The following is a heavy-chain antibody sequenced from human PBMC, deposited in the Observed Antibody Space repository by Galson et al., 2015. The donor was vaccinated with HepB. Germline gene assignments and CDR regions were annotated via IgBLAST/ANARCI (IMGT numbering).Heavy chain of an antibody. V-gene: IGHV3-23*01. CDR2: ISSGGDST. Sequence: SLRLSCAASGFTFSRYAMSWVRQAPGQGLEWVSGISSGGDSTYYADSVKGRFTISRDNSKNTLYLQMNSLRAEDTAVYYCAKGGLRINMFRGVIKERTDAFDIWGQGTLATVSS. CDR1: GFTFSRYA. J-gene: IGHJ3*02. CDR3: AKGGLRINMFRGVIKERTDAFDI. D-gene: IGHD3-10*01.